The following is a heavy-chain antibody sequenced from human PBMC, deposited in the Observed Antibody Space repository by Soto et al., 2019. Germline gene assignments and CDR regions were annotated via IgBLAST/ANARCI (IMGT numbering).Heavy chain of an antibody. J-gene: IGHJ4*02. CDR2: IYTSGST. Sequence: AETLSLTCTVSGGSMSSYHWSWIRQPPGKGREWIGRIYTSGSTNYNPSLKSRVTMSADTSKNQFSLKLSSVTAADTAVYYCARVYCSGGSCYYFDYWGQGTLVTVSS. CDR3: ARVYCSGGSCYYFDY. CDR1: GGSMSSYH. V-gene: IGHV4-4*07. D-gene: IGHD2-15*01.